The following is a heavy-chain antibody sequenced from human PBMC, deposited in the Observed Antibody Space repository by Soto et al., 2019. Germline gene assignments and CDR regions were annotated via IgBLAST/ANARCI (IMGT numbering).Heavy chain of an antibody. CDR1: GFTFSSYG. CDR2: ISYDGSNK. V-gene: IGHV3-30*18. J-gene: IGHJ6*03. CDR3: AKDRYYYYMDV. Sequence: QVQLVESGGGVVQPGRSLRLSCAASGFTFSSYGMHWVRQAPGKGLEWVAVISYDGSNKYYADSVEGRFTISRDNSKNTLYLQMNSLRAEDTAVYYCAKDRYYYYMDVWGKGTTVTVSS.